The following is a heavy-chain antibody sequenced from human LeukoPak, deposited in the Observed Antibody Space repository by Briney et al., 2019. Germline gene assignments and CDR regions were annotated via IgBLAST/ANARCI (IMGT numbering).Heavy chain of an antibody. CDR3: ARGPYYGDLNPDYFDY. J-gene: IGHJ4*02. CDR2: ISTYNGKT. CDR1: DYTFTSYG. Sequence: ASVKVFCKTSDYTFTSYGITWVRQAPGQGLEWMGWISTYNGKTNYVDKFQGRVTMTTDTFTKTVYMHLRSLRSDDTALYYCARGPYYGDLNPDYFDYWGQGTLATVSS. V-gene: IGHV1-18*01. D-gene: IGHD3-16*01.